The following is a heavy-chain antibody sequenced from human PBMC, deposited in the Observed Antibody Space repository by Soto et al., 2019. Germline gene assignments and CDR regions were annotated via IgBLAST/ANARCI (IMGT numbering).Heavy chain of an antibody. Sequence: SETLSLTCTVSGGSISSYYWSWIRQPPGKGLEWIGYIYYSGSTNYNPSLKSRVTISVDTSKNQFSLKLSSVTAADTAVYYCASLYSSGWDRHFDYWGQGTLVTVSS. D-gene: IGHD6-19*01. V-gene: IGHV4-59*08. CDR1: GGSISSYY. CDR3: ASLYSSGWDRHFDY. CDR2: IYYSGST. J-gene: IGHJ4*02.